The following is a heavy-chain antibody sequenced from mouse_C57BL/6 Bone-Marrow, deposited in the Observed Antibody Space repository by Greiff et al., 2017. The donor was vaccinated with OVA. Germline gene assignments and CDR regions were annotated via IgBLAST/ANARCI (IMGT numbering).Heavy chain of an antibody. CDR2: IDPENGDT. Sequence: EVQLQQSGAELVRPGASVKLSCTASGFNIKDYYMHWVKQRPEQGLEWIGWIDPENGDTEYASKFQGKATITADTSSNTAYLQLSSLTSEDTAVNYCNANGNFDYWGQGTTLTVSS. J-gene: IGHJ2*01. CDR3: NANGNFDY. V-gene: IGHV14-4*01. CDR1: GFNIKDYY. D-gene: IGHD2-1*01.